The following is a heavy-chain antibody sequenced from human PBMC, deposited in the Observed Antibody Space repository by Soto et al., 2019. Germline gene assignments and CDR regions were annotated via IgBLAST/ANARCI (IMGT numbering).Heavy chain of an antibody. CDR3: ARGPEYSSSSVVDYYSYYGMDV. CDR2: IIPIFGTA. D-gene: IGHD6-6*01. CDR1: GGTFSSYA. V-gene: IGHV1-69*01. Sequence: QVQLVQSGAEVKKPGSSVKVSCKASGGTFSSYAISWVRQAPGQGLEWMGGIIPIFGTASYAQKFQGRVTITADESTSTAYMELSSVRSEDTAVYYCARGPEYSSSSVVDYYSYYGMDVWGQGTTVTVSS. J-gene: IGHJ6*02.